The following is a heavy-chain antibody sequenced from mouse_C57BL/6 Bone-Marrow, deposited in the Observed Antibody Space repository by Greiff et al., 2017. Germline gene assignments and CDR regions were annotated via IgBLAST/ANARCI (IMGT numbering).Heavy chain of an antibody. CDR1: GFTFSDYY. D-gene: IGHD2-5*01. CDR3: ARHDYSNYVGSFFDY. CDR2: ISNGGGST. J-gene: IGHJ2*01. Sequence: EVKLMVSGGGLVQPGGSLKLSCAASGFTFSDYYMYWVRQTPEKRLEWVAYISNGGGSTYYPDTVKGRFTISRDNAKNTLYLQMSRLKSEDTAMYYCARHDYSNYVGSFFDYWGQGTTLTVSS. V-gene: IGHV5-12*01.